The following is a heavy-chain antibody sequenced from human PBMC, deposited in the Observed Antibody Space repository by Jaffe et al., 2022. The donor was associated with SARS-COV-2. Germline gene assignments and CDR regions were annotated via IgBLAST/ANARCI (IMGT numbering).Heavy chain of an antibody. CDR3: ARGVTGTIDY. J-gene: IGHJ4*02. CDR2: IYYSGST. CDR1: GGSISSYY. Sequence: QVQLQESGPGLVKPSETLSLTCTVSGGSISSYYWSWIRQPPGKGLEWIGYIYYSGSTNYNPSLKSRVTISVDTSKNQFSLKLSSVTAADTAVYYCARGVTGTIDYWGQGTLVTVSS. V-gene: IGHV4-59*01. D-gene: IGHD1-20*01.